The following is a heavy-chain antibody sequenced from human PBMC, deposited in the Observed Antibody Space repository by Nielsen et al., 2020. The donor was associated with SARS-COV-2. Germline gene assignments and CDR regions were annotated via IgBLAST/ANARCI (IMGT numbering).Heavy chain of an antibody. CDR3: AREVPPGFDNSWTADY. J-gene: IGHJ4*02. V-gene: IGHV1-18*04. Sequence: ASVKVSCKASGYTFTRYGISWVRQAPGQGLEWMAWISVFNGKANYAQKFQGRVTLTTDTSTSTAYMELRSLRSDDTAVYYCAREVPPGFDNSWTADYWGQGTLVTVSS. CDR1: GYTFTRYG. D-gene: IGHD4-11*01. CDR2: ISVFNGKA.